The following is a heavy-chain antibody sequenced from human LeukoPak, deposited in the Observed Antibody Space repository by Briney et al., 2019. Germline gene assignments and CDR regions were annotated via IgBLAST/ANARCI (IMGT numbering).Heavy chain of an antibody. J-gene: IGHJ4*02. CDR1: GFTFSSYA. D-gene: IGHD6-19*01. CDR2: IWYDGSNK. V-gene: IGHV3-33*01. Sequence: GGSLRLSCAASGFTFSSYAMHWVRQAPGKGLEWVAVIWYDGSNKYYADSVKGRFTISRDNSKNTLYLQMNSLKTEDTAMYYCSRGGGSGRYYFDYWGQGTLVTVSA. CDR3: SRGGGSGRYYFDY.